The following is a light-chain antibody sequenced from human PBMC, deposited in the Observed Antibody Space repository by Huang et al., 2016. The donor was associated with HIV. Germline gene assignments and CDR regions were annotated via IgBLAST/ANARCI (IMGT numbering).Light chain of an antibody. CDR3: QQYDSYPYT. V-gene: IGKV1-5*01. CDR2: EAS. Sequence: DIQMTQSPSTLSASIGDRVTITCRASQNNNKLLAWYQQKPGKVPKLLISEASSLESGVPSRFSGSGSGTEFTLTIDSLQPDDFATYYCQQYDSYPYTFGQGTKLEIK. CDR1: QNNNKL. J-gene: IGKJ2*01.